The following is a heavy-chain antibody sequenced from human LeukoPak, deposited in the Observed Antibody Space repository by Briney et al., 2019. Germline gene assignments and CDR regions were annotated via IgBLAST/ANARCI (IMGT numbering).Heavy chain of an antibody. D-gene: IGHD3-3*01. V-gene: IGHV3-30*02. CDR1: GCTFSSYG. Sequence: GGSLRLSCAASGCTFSSYGMHWVRQAPGKGLEWVAFIRYDGSNKYYADSVKGRFTISRDNSKNTLYLQMNSLRAEDTAVYYCAKERLLYTGFFDYWGQGTLVTVSS. J-gene: IGHJ4*02. CDR3: AKERLLYTGFFDY. CDR2: IRYDGSNK.